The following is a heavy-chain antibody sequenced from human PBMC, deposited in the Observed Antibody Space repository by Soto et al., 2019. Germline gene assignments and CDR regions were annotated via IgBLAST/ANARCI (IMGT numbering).Heavy chain of an antibody. CDR1: GFNIKSFG. Sequence: QVRLVESGGGVVQPGRSLRLSCAASGFNIKSFGMHWVRQAAGKGLEWIAFISYDGKEKQYADSVKGRFTVSRDNSNTLFLQMDGLRGEDTAVYFCAKDLSYGTDWPYFDSRGQGTLVIVSS. D-gene: IGHD3-16*01. J-gene: IGHJ4*02. V-gene: IGHV3-30*18. CDR3: AKDLSYGTDWPYFDS. CDR2: ISYDGKEK.